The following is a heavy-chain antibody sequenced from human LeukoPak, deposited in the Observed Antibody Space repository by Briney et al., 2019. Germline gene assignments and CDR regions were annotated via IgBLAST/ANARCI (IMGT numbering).Heavy chain of an antibody. V-gene: IGHV4-59*01. J-gene: IGHJ4*02. CDR1: GGSISSYY. Sequence: SETLSLTCTVSGGSISSYYWSWIRQPPGKGLEWIGYIYYSGSTNYNPSLKSRVTISVDTSKNQFSLKLSSVTAADTAVYYCARVGRSYRSLYYFDYWGQGTLVTVSS. CDR3: ARVGRSYRSLYYFDY. CDR2: IYYSGST. D-gene: IGHD3-16*02.